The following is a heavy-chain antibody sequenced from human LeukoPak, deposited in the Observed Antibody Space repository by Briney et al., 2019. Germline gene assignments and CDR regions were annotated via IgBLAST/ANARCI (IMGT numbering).Heavy chain of an antibody. CDR3: AKVGNSGNYAFDY. Sequence: GGSLRLSCAASGFTFSSYGMHWVRQAPGKGLKWVAFAPYDGSNKYYADSVKGRFTISRDNSKNTLYLQMNSLRAEDTAVYYCAKVGNSGNYAFDYWGQGTLVAVSS. CDR2: APYDGSNK. V-gene: IGHV3-30*02. J-gene: IGHJ4*02. D-gene: IGHD1-26*01. CDR1: GFTFSSYG.